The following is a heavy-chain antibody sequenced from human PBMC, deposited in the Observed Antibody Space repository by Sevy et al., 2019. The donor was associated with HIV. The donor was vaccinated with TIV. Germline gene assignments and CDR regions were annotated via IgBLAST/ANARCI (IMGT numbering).Heavy chain of an antibody. CDR3: ARRGASGGWYHFDY. D-gene: IGHD6-19*01. Sequence: GGSLRLSCKASGYSFTSSWIGWVRQMPGKGLEWMGIIYTTDSDARYSPSFEGQVTISVDKSISTAYLQWSSLKASDTAMYYCARRGASGGWYHFDYWGQGTLVTVPS. J-gene: IGHJ4*02. V-gene: IGHV5-51*01. CDR2: IYTTDSDA. CDR1: GYSFTSSW.